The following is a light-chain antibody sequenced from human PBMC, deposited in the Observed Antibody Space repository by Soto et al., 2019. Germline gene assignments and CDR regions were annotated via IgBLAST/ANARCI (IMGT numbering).Light chain of an antibody. CDR3: QQYHIWPPWT. V-gene: IGKV3-15*01. CDR2: GAS. Sequence: IVMTQSPDPLSPSAGEGATLSCRVSQSIRSNLAWYQQRPGQAPRLLMYGASTRADGIPARFTGSGCGTEFTLTISSLQSEDFAVYYCQQYHIWPPWTSGQGTKVDIK. J-gene: IGKJ1*01. CDR1: QSIRSN.